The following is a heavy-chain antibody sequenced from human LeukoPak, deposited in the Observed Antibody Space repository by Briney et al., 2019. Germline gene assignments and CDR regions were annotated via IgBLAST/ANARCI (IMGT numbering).Heavy chain of an antibody. CDR1: GFTFSSYA. J-gene: IGHJ4*02. V-gene: IGHV3-23*01. CDR3: AKGAGGSCYSTFDY. Sequence: GGSLRLSCAASGFTFSSYAMSWVRQAPGKGLEWVSTFSGSSNNTYYADSVKGRFTISRDNSKNTLYLRMNSLRAEDTAVYYCAKGAGGSCYSTFDYWGQGTLVTVSS. D-gene: IGHD2-15*01. CDR2: FSGSSNNT.